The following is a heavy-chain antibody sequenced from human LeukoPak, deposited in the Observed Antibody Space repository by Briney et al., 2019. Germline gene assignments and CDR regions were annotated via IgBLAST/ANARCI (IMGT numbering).Heavy chain of an antibody. CDR1: GFTVSSNY. Sequence: GGSLRLSCAASGFTVSSNYMSWVRQAPGKGMEWVSVIYSNNSTYYADSVKGRFTISRDISKNTPYLQMNSLRAEDTAVYYCARERTAAADYWGQGTLVTVSS. CDR3: ARERTAAADY. J-gene: IGHJ4*02. CDR2: IYSNNST. V-gene: IGHV3-66*01. D-gene: IGHD6-13*01.